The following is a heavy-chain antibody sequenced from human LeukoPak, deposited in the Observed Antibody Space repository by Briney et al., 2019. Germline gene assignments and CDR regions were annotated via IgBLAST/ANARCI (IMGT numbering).Heavy chain of an antibody. J-gene: IGHJ4*02. CDR1: GGTFSSYA. CDR3: ARHLDYGDDKYFDY. Sequence: SVKVSCKASGGTFSSYAISWVRQAPGQGLEWMGGIIPIFGTANYAQKFQGRVTITADESTSTAYMELSSLRSEDTAVYYCARHLDYGDDKYFDYWGQGTLVTVSS. V-gene: IGHV1-69*13. CDR2: IIPIFGTA. D-gene: IGHD4-17*01.